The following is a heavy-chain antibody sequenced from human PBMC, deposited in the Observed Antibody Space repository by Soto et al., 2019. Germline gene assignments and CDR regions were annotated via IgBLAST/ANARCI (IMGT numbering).Heavy chain of an antibody. CDR1: GGSFSGYY. J-gene: IGHJ5*02. CDR3: ARSSWDVDTAMDRYWYDP. CDR2: INHSGST. Sequence: SETLSLTCAVYGGSFSGYYWSWIRQPPGKGLEWIGEINHSGSTNYNPSLKSRVTISVDTSKNQFSLKLSSVTAVDTAVYYCARSSWDVDTAMDRYWYDPWGQGTLVTVSS. V-gene: IGHV4-34*01. D-gene: IGHD5-18*01.